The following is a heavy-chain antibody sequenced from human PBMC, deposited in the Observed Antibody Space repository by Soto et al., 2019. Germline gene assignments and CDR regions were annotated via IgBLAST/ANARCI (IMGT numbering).Heavy chain of an antibody. V-gene: IGHV3-23*01. CDR1: GFTFNNYA. Sequence: EVQLLESGGGLVQPGGSLRLACAASGFTFNNYAMGWVRQAPRKGLAWVSAITDSGDDTYYIDSVKGRFTISRDNAKSPLYVQMNSLSAEDTAIYYCAKMGSSSCSPHYYFDYWGQGALVTVSS. CDR2: ITDSGDDT. J-gene: IGHJ4*02. D-gene: IGHD3-22*01. CDR3: AKMGSSSCSPHYYFDY.